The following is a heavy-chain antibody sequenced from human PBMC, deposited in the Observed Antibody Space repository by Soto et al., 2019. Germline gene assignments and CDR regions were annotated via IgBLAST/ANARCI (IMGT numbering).Heavy chain of an antibody. CDR1: GYTFTSYA. CDR3: ARGVGGYDLGFYYFYYRDV. J-gene: IGHJ6*03. Sequence: ASVKVSCKASGYTFTSYAMHWVRQAPGQRLEWMGRINAGNGNTKYSQKFQGRATITRDTSTSTAYMELSSLRSEDTAVYYCARGVGGYDLGFYYFYYRDVGGKGTTVTVSS. V-gene: IGHV1-3*01. D-gene: IGHD3-3*01. CDR2: INAGNGNT.